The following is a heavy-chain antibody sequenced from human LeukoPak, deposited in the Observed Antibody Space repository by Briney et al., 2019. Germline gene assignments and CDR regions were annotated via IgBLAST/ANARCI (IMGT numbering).Heavy chain of an antibody. D-gene: IGHD2-21*02. J-gene: IGHJ3*02. CDR1: GGTFSSYA. CDR2: IIPIFGTA. V-gene: IGHV1-69*06. Sequence: SVKVSCKASGGTFSSYAISWVRQAPGQGLEWMGGIIPIFGTANYAQKFQGRVTITADKSTSTAYMELSSLRSEDTAVYYCARDIVATIDVVVTADSPYAFDIWGQGTMVTVSS. CDR3: ARDIVATIDVVVTADSPYAFDI.